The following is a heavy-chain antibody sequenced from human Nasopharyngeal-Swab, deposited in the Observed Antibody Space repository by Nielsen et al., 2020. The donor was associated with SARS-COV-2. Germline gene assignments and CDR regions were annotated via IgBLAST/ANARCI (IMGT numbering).Heavy chain of an antibody. Sequence: SETLSLTCTVSGGSISSSSYSWGWIRQPPGQGLEWIGSINYSGSTYYNPSLKSRVTISVDTSKNQFSLKLSSVTAADTAVYYCARRVLAVAGIRATTDHYFDYWGQGTLVTVSS. V-gene: IGHV4-39*01. J-gene: IGHJ4*02. CDR2: INYSGST. CDR1: GGSISSSSYS. D-gene: IGHD6-19*01. CDR3: ARRVLAVAGIRATTDHYFDY.